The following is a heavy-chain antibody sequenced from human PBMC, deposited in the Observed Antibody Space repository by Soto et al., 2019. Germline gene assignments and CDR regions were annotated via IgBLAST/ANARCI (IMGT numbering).Heavy chain of an antibody. V-gene: IGHV1-2*02. CDR3: ARSVPAAAGDYYYYGMDV. CDR1: GYTFTGYY. Sequence: GASVKVSCKASGYTFTGYYMHWVRQAPGQGLEWMGWINPNSGGANYAQKFQGRVTMTRDTSISTAYMELSRLRSDDTAVYYCARSVPAAAGDYYYYGMDVWGQGTTVTVSS. J-gene: IGHJ6*02. CDR2: INPNSGGA. D-gene: IGHD2-2*01.